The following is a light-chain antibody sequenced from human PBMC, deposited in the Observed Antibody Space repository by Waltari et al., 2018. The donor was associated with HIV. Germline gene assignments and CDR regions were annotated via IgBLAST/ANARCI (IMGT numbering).Light chain of an antibody. J-gene: IGLJ2*01. CDR2: EVS. Sequence: QSALTQPASVSGSPGHSITISCTRTTRNVGDTNYFPRYQQHPGKAPKLMIYEVSNRSSGVSNRFSGSKSGNTASLTISGLQAEDEADYYCSSYTSSSTPVVFGGGTKLTVL. CDR1: TRNVGDTNY. V-gene: IGLV2-14*01. CDR3: SSYTSSSTPVV.